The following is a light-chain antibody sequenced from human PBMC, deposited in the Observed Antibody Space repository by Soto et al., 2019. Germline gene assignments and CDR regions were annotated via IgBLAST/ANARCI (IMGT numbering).Light chain of an antibody. CDR1: QSISTW. V-gene: IGKV1-5*03. CDR2: KAS. J-gene: IGKJ1*01. CDR3: QQYNTYSWT. Sequence: IQMTQSPSTLPASGGDRVTITCRASQSISTWLAWYQQKPGKAPKVLIYKASILESGVPSRFSGSGSGTEFTLTISSLQPDDFATYYCQQYNTYSWTFGQGTKVDIK.